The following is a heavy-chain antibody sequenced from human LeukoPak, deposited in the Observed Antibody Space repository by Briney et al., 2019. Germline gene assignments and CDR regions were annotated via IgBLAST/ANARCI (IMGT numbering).Heavy chain of an antibody. J-gene: IGHJ4*02. CDR2: IYYSGST. CDR1: GGSISSYY. V-gene: IGHV4-59*01. Sequence: PSETLSLTCTVSGGSISSYYWSWIRQPPGKGLEWIGYIYYSGSTNYNPSLKSRVTISVDTSKNQSSLKLSSVTAADTAVYYCARARYLNFDYWGQGTLVTVSS. CDR3: ARARYLNFDY. D-gene: IGHD3-9*01.